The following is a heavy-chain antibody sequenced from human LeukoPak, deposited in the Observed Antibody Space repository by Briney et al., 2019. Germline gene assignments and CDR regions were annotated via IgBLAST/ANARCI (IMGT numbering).Heavy chain of an antibody. V-gene: IGHV5-51*01. J-gene: IGHJ3*02. CDR1: GYSFTSYW. CDR2: IYPGDSDT. D-gene: IGHD2-21*02. CDR3: ARQTPHGVAKGLPYAFDI. Sequence: GESLKISCKGSGYSFTSYWIGWVRQMPGKGLEWMGIIYPGDSDTRYSPSFQGQVTISADKSISTAYLQWSSLKASDTAMYYCARQTPHGVAKGLPYAFDIWGQGTMVTVSS.